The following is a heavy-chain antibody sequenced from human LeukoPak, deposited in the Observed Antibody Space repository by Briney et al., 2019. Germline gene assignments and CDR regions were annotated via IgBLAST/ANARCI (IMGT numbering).Heavy chain of an antibody. CDR1: GGTCSSYA. J-gene: IGHJ6*02. V-gene: IGHV1-69*04. CDR2: IIPILGIA. CDR3: AREEQWDYYYGMDV. Sequence: SVKVSCKASGGTCSSYAISWVRQAPGQGLEWMGRIIPILGIANYAQKFQGRVTITADKSTSTAYMELSSLRSEDTAVYYCAREEQWDYYYGMDVWGQGTTVTVSS. D-gene: IGHD6-19*01.